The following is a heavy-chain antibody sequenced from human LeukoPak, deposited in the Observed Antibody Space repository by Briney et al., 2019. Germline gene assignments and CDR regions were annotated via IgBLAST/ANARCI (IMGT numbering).Heavy chain of an antibody. CDR2: IYYSGST. Sequence: SETLSLTCTVSGGSISSYYWSWIRQPPGKGLEWIGYIYYSGSTNYNPSLKSRVTISVDTSKNQFSLKLSSVTAADTAVYYCARGSPFLEWNWFDPWGQGTLVTVSS. D-gene: IGHD3-3*01. CDR1: GGSISSYY. J-gene: IGHJ5*02. CDR3: ARGSPFLEWNWFDP. V-gene: IGHV4-59*01.